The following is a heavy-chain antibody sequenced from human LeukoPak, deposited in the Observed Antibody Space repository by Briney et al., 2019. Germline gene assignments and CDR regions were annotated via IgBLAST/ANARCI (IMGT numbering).Heavy chain of an antibody. V-gene: IGHV4-4*02. CDR3: TRQLPSRFGGFSSFDS. Sequence: SGTLSLTCAVSGISINIHTWWSWVRQPPGKGLEWIGEIFPSGNSTYNPSLKSRVSMSLDKSTNRFSLKLTSVTAADTAVYYCTRQLPSRFGGFSSFDSWGQGTLVTVS. J-gene: IGHJ4*02. CDR1: GISINIHTW. D-gene: IGHD3-10*01. CDR2: IFPSGNS.